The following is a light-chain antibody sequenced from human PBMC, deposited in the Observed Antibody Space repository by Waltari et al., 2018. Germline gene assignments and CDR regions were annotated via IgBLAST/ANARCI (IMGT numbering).Light chain of an antibody. CDR1: SSDVGGYNY. V-gene: IGLV2-14*01. CDR2: DFS. CDR3: CSFTSRSTWV. Sequence: QSALTQPSSVSGSPGQSITISCTGTSSDVGGYNYVSWYQQHPGKAPKLLIFDFSNRPSGVSNRFSGSQSGNTASLTISGLQAEDESDYYCCSFTSRSTWVFGGGTKLTVL. J-gene: IGLJ3*02.